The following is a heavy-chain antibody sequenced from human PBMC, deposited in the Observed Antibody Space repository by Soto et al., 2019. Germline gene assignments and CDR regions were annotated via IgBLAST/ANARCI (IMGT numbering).Heavy chain of an antibody. V-gene: IGHV3-74*01. CDR2: INSDGSST. Sequence: PGGSLRLSXAASGFTFSSYWMHWVRQAPGKGLVWVSRINSDGSSTSYADSVKGRFTISRDNAKNTLYLQMNSLRAEDTAVYYCARDGSPGYYYDSSGYSDYWGQGTLVTVSS. D-gene: IGHD3-22*01. CDR1: GFTFSSYW. CDR3: ARDGSPGYYYDSSGYSDY. J-gene: IGHJ4*02.